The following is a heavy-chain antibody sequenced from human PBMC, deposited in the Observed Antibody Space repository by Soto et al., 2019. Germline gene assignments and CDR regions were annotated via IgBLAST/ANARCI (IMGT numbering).Heavy chain of an antibody. J-gene: IGHJ5*02. CDR1: GFTFSSYA. Sequence: GGSLRLSCAASGFTFSSYAMSWVRQAPGKGLEWVSAISGSGGSTYYADSVKGRFTISRDNSKNTLYLQMNSLRAEDTAVYYCAKDRGDCSGGSCYSLLNWFDPWGQGTLVTVSS. CDR2: ISGSGGST. CDR3: AKDRGDCSGGSCYSLLNWFDP. D-gene: IGHD2-15*01. V-gene: IGHV3-23*01.